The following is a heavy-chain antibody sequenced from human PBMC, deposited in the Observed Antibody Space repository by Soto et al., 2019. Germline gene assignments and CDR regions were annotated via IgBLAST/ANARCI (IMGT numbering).Heavy chain of an antibody. Sequence: SETLSLTCSVSGGSIRGSYCSWIRQPPEKGLEWIASISYTGSATHNPSLKSRVSVSVDTTENQYSLKLTSVTAADTATYYWATWWGWLQNSNLRGLYFDYWGQGALVTVSS. CDR3: ATWWGWLQNSNLRGLYFDY. D-gene: IGHD2-15*01. CDR1: GGSIRGSY. V-gene: IGHV4-59*01. J-gene: IGHJ4*02. CDR2: ISYTGSA.